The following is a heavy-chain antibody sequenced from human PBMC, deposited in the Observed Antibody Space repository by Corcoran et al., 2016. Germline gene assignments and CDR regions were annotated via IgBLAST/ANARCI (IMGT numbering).Heavy chain of an antibody. Sequence: QVQLVQSGAEVKKPGSSVKVSCKASGVTFSSYAISWVRQAPGQGLEWMGRIIPICGTANYAQKVQGRVTITADESKSTAYMQLSSLGAEDTAMDGCAGGCASCRSTSGYYYWGQGTLVTVSS. V-gene: IGHV1-69*18. J-gene: IGHJ4*02. CDR1: GVTFSSYA. CDR2: IIPICGTA. CDR3: AGGCASCRSTSGYYY. D-gene: IGHD2-2*01.